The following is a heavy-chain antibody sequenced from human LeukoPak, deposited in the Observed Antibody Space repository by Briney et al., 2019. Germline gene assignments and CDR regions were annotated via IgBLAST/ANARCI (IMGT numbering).Heavy chain of an antibody. D-gene: IGHD5-12*01. CDR3: ARVGYSGYKGAFDI. CDR1: GGSFSGYY. J-gene: IGHJ3*02. Sequence: SETLSLTYAVYGGSFSGYYWSWIRQPPGKGLEWIGEINHSGSTNYNPSLKSRVTISVDTSKNQFSLKLSSVTAADTAVYYCARVGYSGYKGAFDIWGQGTMVTVSS. CDR2: INHSGST. V-gene: IGHV4-34*01.